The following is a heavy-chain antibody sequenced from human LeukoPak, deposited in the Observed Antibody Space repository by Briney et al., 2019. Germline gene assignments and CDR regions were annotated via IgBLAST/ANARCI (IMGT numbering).Heavy chain of an antibody. V-gene: IGHV1-18*01. CDR3: AREEYYYGSGSLDY. CDR2: ITAYNGNT. J-gene: IGHJ4*02. Sequence: GASVKVSCKTSGYSFTGYGITWVRQAPGQGLEWMGWITAYNGNTNSAQKLQGRVTMTTDTSTSTAYMELRSLRSDDTAVYYCAREEYYYGSGSLDYWGQGTLVTVSS. D-gene: IGHD3-10*01. CDR1: GYSFTGYG.